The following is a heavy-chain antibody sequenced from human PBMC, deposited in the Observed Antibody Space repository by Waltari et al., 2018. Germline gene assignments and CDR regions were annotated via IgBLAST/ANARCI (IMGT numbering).Heavy chain of an antibody. V-gene: IGHV1-69*13. J-gene: IGHJ6*02. CDR2: IIPIFGTA. CDR1: GGTFSSYA. CDR3: ARDLIEYSSSSGYYGMDV. D-gene: IGHD6-6*01. Sequence: QVQLVQSGAEVKKPGSSVKVSCKASGGTFSSYAISWVRQAPGQGLEWMGGIIPIFGTANYAQKFQGRVTITADESTSTAYMELSSLRSEDTAVYYCARDLIEYSSSSGYYGMDVWGQGTTVTVSS.